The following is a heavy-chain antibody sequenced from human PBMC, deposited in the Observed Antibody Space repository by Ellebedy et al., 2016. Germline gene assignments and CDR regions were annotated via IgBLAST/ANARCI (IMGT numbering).Heavy chain of an antibody. J-gene: IGHJ1*01. CDR3: ARLVDSGPDKRHFQP. CDR2: IHPGNSDT. D-gene: IGHD1-26*01. V-gene: IGHV5-51*01. CDR1: GYSFTSYW. Sequence: GESLKISXMGSGYSFTSYWIAWVRQMPGKGLEWMGMIHPGNSDTRYSPSFQGQVTISVDKSINTAYLQWSSLKASDIAMYHCARLVDSGPDKRHFQPWGQGTLVTVSS.